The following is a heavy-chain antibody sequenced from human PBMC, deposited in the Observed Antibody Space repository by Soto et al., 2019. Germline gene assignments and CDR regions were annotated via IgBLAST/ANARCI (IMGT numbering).Heavy chain of an antibody. CDR2: ISGSSDYT. D-gene: IGHD6-13*01. J-gene: IGHJ5*02. V-gene: IGHV3-11*05. Sequence: QVQLVESGGGLVKPGGSLRLSCAASGFSFSDYYMSWIRQAPGKGLEWVSYISGSSDYTSNADSVKGRFTISRDNAKNSLYLQMNSLRAEDTAVYYCAKGGRLAAAGLLDPWGQGTLVTVSS. CDR3: AKGGRLAAAGLLDP. CDR1: GFSFSDYY.